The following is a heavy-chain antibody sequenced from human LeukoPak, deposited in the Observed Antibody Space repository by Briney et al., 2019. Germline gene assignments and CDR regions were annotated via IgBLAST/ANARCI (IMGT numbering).Heavy chain of an antibody. D-gene: IGHD6-19*01. CDR2: ISSRGGTI. CDR1: GFTFSSYE. Sequence: GGSLRLSCAASGFTFSSYEMNWVRQAPGEGLEWTSYISSRGGTIKYADSVKGRFTISRDNAKNSLYLQMNSLRAEDTAVYYCARISGWYCDYWGQGTLVTVSS. J-gene: IGHJ4*02. V-gene: IGHV3-48*03. CDR3: ARISGWYCDY.